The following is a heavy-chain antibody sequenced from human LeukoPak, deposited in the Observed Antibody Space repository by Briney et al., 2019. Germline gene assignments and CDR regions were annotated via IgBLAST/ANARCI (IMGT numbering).Heavy chain of an antibody. CDR1: GYTFTGYY. J-gene: IGHJ6*03. CDR2: INPNSGGT. Sequence: ASVKVSCKASGYTFTGYYMHWVRQAPGQGLEWMGWINPNSGGTNYAQKFQGRVTMTRDTSISTAYMELSRLRSDDTAVYYCASSITMVRGVNDYMDVWGKGTTVTISS. CDR3: ASSITMVRGVNDYMDV. V-gene: IGHV1-2*02. D-gene: IGHD3-10*01.